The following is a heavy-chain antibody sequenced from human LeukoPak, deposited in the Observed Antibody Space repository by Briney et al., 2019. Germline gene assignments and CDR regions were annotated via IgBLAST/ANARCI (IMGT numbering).Heavy chain of an antibody. CDR1: GYTFTSYA. J-gene: IGHJ4*02. D-gene: IGHD3-22*01. CDR2: INAGNGNT. Sequence: ASVKVSCKASGYTFTSYAMHWVRQAPGQRLEWMGWINAGNGNTKYSQKFQGRVTITRDTSASTAYMELSSLRSEDTAVYYCARAYYYYDSSGYYTGGYYFDYWGQGTLVTVSS. V-gene: IGHV1-3*01. CDR3: ARAYYYYDSSGYYTGGYYFDY.